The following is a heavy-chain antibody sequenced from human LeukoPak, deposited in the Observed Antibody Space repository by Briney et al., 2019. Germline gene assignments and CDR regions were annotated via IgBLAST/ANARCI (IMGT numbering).Heavy chain of an antibody. CDR1: GFTFGDYA. J-gene: IGHJ4*02. CDR2: IRSKAYGGTT. V-gene: IGHV3-49*04. CDR3: TRQWLGTRFDY. D-gene: IGHD6-19*01. Sequence: GGSLRLSCTASGFTFGDYAMSWVRQAPGKGLEWVGFIRSKAYGGTTEYAASVKGRFTISRDDSKSIAYLQMNSLRTEDTAVYYCTRQWLGTRFDYWGQGTLVTVSS.